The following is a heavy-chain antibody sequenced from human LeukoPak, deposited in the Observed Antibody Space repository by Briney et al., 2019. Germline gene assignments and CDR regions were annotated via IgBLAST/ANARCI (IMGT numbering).Heavy chain of an antibody. CDR1: GESSFSSYY. CDR3: SRQVVGNDY. J-gene: IGHJ4*02. CDR2: INHSGYT. D-gene: IGHD3-22*01. Sequence: SETLSLTCAVYGESSFSSYYWSWIRPPPGGALEWIGEINHSGYTNYNPSLKSRVTLSIDTSKNQFSLRLNSVTAADTAVYYCSRQVVGNDYWGQGTLVTVSS. V-gene: IGHV4-34*01.